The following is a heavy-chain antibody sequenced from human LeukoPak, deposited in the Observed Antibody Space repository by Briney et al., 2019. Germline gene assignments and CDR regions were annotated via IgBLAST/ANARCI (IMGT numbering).Heavy chain of an antibody. V-gene: IGHV1-2*02. CDR1: GYTFTRYY. CDR3: ARSSLGMITFGGVTGDAFDI. J-gene: IGHJ3*02. CDR2: INPNSGGT. D-gene: IGHD3-16*01. Sequence: ASVKVSCKASGYTFTRYYMHWVRQAPGQGLEWMGWINPNSGGTNYAQKFQGRVTMTRDTSISTAYMELSRLGSDDTAVYYCARSSLGMITFGGVTGDAFDIWGQGTMVTVSS.